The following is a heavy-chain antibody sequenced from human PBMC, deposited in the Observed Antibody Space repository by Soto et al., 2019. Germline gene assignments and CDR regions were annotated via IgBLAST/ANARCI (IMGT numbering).Heavy chain of an antibody. CDR2: GYHSGTT. J-gene: IGHJ4*02. V-gene: IGHV4-4*02. CDR3: AGQVAVARTRGFDS. CDR1: GGSISDNW. D-gene: IGHD5-12*01. Sequence: QVQLQESGPGLVKPSGTLSLTCAVSGGSISDNWWSWVRQPPGKGLEWIGEGYHSGTTYFNPALKSRVTISLDKSAGQISLTLNAGTSADTAVYYCAGQVAVARTRGFDSWCQGTLVTVSS.